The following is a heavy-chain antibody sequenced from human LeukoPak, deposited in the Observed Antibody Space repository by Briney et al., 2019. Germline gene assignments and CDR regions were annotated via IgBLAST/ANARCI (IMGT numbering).Heavy chain of an antibody. CDR2: IYYSGST. CDR1: GGSISSSSYY. V-gene: IGHV4-39*02. J-gene: IGHJ5*02. Sequence: PSETLSLTCTVSGGSISSSSYYWGWIRQPPGKGLEWIGSIYYSGSTYYNPSLKSRVTISVDTSKNQFSLKLSSVTAADTAVYYCARDAHGSGSYYNPYGFDPWGQGTLVTVSS. CDR3: ARDAHGSGSYYNPYGFDP. D-gene: IGHD3-10*01.